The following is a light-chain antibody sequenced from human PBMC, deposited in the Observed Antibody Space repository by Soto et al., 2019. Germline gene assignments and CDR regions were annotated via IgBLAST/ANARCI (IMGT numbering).Light chain of an antibody. Sequence: EIVLTQSPGTLSLSPGERATLSCRASQSVSSSYLAWYQQKPGQAPRILIYGASSRATGIPGRFSGSGSGTDFTLTISRLAPEDFAVNYCQQYGSSPPVYTFGQGTKLEIK. J-gene: IGKJ2*01. CDR1: QSVSSSY. CDR2: GAS. CDR3: QQYGSSPPVYT. V-gene: IGKV3-20*01.